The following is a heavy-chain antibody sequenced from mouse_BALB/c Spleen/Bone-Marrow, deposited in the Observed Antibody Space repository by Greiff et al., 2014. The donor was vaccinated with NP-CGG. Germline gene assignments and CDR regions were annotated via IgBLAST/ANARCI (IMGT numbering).Heavy chain of an antibody. CDR3: ASYYNGSSSFAD. J-gene: IGHJ3*01. V-gene: IGHV14-3*02. CDR1: GFNIKDTY. CDR2: IDPANGNT. D-gene: IGHD1-1*01. Sequence: EVQLQESGAELVKPGASVKLSCTASGFNIKDTYMHWVKQRPEQGLEWIGRIDPANGNTKYDPKFQGKAIITSDTSSNTAYLQLSSLTSEDAAVYYCASYYNGSSSFADWGQGTLVTVSA.